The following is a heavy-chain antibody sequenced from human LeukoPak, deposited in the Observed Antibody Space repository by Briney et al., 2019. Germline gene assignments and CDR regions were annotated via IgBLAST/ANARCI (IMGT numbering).Heavy chain of an antibody. J-gene: IGHJ4*02. CDR1: GFTFSNYG. D-gene: IGHD3-10*01. CDR3: AKSYAPGSFYDY. Sequence: GGSLRLSCAASGFTFSNYGMSWVRQSPGKGLEWVSRVSGSGGRTYYADSVKGRFTISRDNSKNTLSLQMNNLRADDTAVYYCAKSYAPGSFYDYWGQGTLVTVSS. CDR2: VSGSGGRT. V-gene: IGHV3-23*01.